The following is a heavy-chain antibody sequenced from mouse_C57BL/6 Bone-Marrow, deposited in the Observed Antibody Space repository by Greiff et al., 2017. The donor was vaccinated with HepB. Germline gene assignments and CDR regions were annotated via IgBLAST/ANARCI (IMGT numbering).Heavy chain of an antibody. D-gene: IGHD2-5*01. CDR2: INPNNGGT. J-gene: IGHJ3*01. CDR1: GYTFTDYN. V-gene: IGHV1-18*01. Sequence: EVQLQQSGPELVKPGASVKIPCKASGYTFTDYNMDWVKQSHGKSLEWIGAINPNNGGTIYNQKFKGKATLTVDKSSSTAYMELRSLTSEDTAVYYCARRGYSNLFAYWGQGTLVTVSA. CDR3: ARRGYSNLFAY.